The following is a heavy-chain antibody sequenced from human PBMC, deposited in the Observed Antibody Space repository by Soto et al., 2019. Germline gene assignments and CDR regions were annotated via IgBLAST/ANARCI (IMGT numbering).Heavy chain of an antibody. CDR3: ATMGLHLGELSRNWFLP. D-gene: IGHD3-16*02. V-gene: IGHV4-31*03. Sequence: PSETLSLTCTLSGGSISSGDYYWSWIRHPPGKGLEWIGNIYYSGRTNYNPSLKSRLNISLDTSNNQFFLKLTSVTAADTAVYYCATMGLHLGELSRNWFLPWDKGALVTDSS. J-gene: IGHJ5*02. CDR2: IYYSGRT. CDR1: GGSISSGDYY.